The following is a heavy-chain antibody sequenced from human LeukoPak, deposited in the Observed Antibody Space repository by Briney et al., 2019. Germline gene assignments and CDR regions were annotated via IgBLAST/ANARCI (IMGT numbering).Heavy chain of an antibody. CDR1: GGSFSGYY. CDR2: INHSGST. CDR3: ARAGYTVYDDGGVYFDF. D-gene: IGHD5/OR15-5a*01. V-gene: IGHV4-34*01. Sequence: SETLSLTCAVYGGSFSGYYWSWIRQPPGKGLEWIGEINHSGSTNYNPSLKSRVTISVDTSKNQFSLKLSSVTAADTAVYYCARAGYTVYDDGGVYFDFWGQGTLVTVSS. J-gene: IGHJ4*02.